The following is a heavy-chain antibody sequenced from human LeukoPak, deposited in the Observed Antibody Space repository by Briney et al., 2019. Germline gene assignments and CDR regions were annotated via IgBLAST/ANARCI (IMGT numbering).Heavy chain of an antibody. V-gene: IGHV4-34*01. Sequence: SETLSLTCAVYGGSFSGCYWSWIRQPPGKGLEWIGEINHSGSTNYNPSLKSRVTISVDTSKNQFSLKLSSVTAADTAVYYCARDAPYYYGSGSPVPWGQGTLVTVSS. CDR3: ARDAPYYYGSGSPVP. J-gene: IGHJ5*02. CDR1: GGSFSGCY. D-gene: IGHD3-10*01. CDR2: INHSGST.